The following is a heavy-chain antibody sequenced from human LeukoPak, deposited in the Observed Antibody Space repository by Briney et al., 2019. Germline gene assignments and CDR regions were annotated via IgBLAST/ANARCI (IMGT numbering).Heavy chain of an antibody. J-gene: IGHJ5*02. CDR3: ARTSIRNWFDP. D-gene: IGHD4-17*01. CDR2: ISSSSGTI. V-gene: IGHV3-48*01. Sequence: PGGSLRLSCAASGFTFSSYSMNWVRQAPGKGLEWVSYISSSSGTIYYADSVKGRFTISRDNAKNSLYLQMDSLRAEDTAVYYCARTSIRNWFDPWGQGTLVTVSS. CDR1: GFTFSSYS.